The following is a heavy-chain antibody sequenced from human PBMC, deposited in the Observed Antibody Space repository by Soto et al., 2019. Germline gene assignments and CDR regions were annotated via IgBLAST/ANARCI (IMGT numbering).Heavy chain of an antibody. CDR3: AREGSYYYDSSGHYYFDY. CDR1: GYTFTSYG. J-gene: IGHJ4*02. Sequence: ASVKVSCKASGYTFTSYGISWVRQAPGQGLEWMGWISAYNGNTNYAQKLRGRVTMTTDTSTSTAYMELRSLRSDDTAVYYCAREGSYYYDSSGHYYFDYWGQGTLVTVSS. CDR2: ISAYNGNT. V-gene: IGHV1-18*01. D-gene: IGHD3-22*01.